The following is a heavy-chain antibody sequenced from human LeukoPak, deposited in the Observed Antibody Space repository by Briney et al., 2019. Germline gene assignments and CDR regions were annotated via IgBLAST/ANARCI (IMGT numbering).Heavy chain of an antibody. J-gene: IGHJ4*02. CDR1: GFTFSSYA. CDR2: ISYDGNNK. D-gene: IGHD1-26*01. CDR3: ARDLSSGYSGNYGAFEY. Sequence: QSGGSLRLSCAASGFTFSSYAMHWVRQAPGKGLEWVAVISYDGNNKHYVDSVKGRFTISRDNSKNTVYLQMNSLRAEDTAMYYCARDLSSGYSGNYGAFEYWGQGTLVIVSS. V-gene: IGHV3-30-3*01.